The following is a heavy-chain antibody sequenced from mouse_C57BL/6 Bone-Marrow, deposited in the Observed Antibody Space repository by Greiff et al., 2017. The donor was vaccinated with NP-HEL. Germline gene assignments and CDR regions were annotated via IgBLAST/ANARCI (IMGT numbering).Heavy chain of an antibody. CDR1: GYAFSSSW. CDR3: ARCYDSYFDY. Sequence: VKLMESGPELVKPGASVKISCKASGYAFSSSWMNWVKQRPGKGLEWIGRIYPGDGDTNYNGKFKGKATLTADKSSSTAYMQLSSLTSEDSAVYFCARCYDSYFDYWGQGTTLTVSS. CDR2: IYPGDGDT. J-gene: IGHJ2*01. D-gene: IGHD2-4*01. V-gene: IGHV1-82*01.